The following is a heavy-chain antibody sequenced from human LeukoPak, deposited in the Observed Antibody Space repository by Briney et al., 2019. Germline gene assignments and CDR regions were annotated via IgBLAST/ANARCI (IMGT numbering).Heavy chain of an antibody. CDR1: GGSISNYY. V-gene: IGHV4-59*01. CDR3: ARDSYGSGSFNLYFDL. CDR2: ISYSGST. D-gene: IGHD3-10*01. J-gene: IGHJ2*01. Sequence: SESLSLTCTVSGGSISNYYWSWIRQPPGKGLEWIGYISYSGSTNYNPSLKSRVTISVDTSKNQFSLKLSSVTAADTAVYYCARDSYGSGSFNLYFDLWGRGTLVTVSS.